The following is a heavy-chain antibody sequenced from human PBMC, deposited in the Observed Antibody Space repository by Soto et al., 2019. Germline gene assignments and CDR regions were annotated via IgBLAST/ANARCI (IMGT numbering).Heavy chain of an antibody. CDR2: VITAFGSA. CDR1: GGILNNYA. J-gene: IGHJ4*02. CDR3: AAGGSWARLDN. Sequence: QVQLVQSGAEVKKPGSSLKVSCTACGGILNNYAISWLREAPGQGLEWMGGVITAFGSAIYAQKFQGRVSITADESTQTAHMDLSSLRSEDTAVYYCAAGGSWARLDNWGQGTLVTVSS. V-gene: IGHV1-69*01. D-gene: IGHD6-13*01.